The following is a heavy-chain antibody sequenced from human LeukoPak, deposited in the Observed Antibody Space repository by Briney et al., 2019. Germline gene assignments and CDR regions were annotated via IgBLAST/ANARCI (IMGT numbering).Heavy chain of an antibody. D-gene: IGHD2-8*01. V-gene: IGHV1-46*01. CDR3: ARDGVGGTNGVIDY. J-gene: IGHJ4*02. CDR1: GYIFTSYS. Sequence: ASVKVSCKASGYIFTSYSMHWVRRAPGQGLEWMGIINPSGGTTNYAQKFQGRVTMTRDTSTSTVYMELSSLRSEDTAVYYCARDGVGGTNGVIDYWGQGTLVTVSS. CDR2: INPSGGTT.